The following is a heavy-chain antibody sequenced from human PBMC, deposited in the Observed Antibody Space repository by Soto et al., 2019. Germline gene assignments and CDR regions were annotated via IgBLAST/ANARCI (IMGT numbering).Heavy chain of an antibody. CDR3: ARARIVVVPAAQYNWFDP. CDR1: GASISSDNYY. V-gene: IGHV4-39*07. Sequence: SETLSLTCSVSGASISSDNYYWGWIRQTPGKGLEWIGSIYYSGNTYYNPSLKSRLTISVDTSKSQFSLKLSSVTAADTAVYYCARARIVVVPAAQYNWFDPWGQGTLVTVS. D-gene: IGHD2-2*01. J-gene: IGHJ5*02. CDR2: IYYSGNT.